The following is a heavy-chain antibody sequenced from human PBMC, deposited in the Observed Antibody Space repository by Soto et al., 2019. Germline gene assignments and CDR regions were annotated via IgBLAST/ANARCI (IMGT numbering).Heavy chain of an antibody. Sequence: GGSLRLSCGASGFTFSSYCMHWVRQAPGKGLEWVAVIWYDGSNKYYADSVKGRFTISRDNSKNTLYLQMNSLRAEDTAVYYCARDLIAVADKYYYYGMDVWGQGTTVTV. CDR3: ARDLIAVADKYYYYGMDV. D-gene: IGHD6-19*01. J-gene: IGHJ6*02. CDR1: GFTFSSYC. V-gene: IGHV3-33*01. CDR2: IWYDGSNK.